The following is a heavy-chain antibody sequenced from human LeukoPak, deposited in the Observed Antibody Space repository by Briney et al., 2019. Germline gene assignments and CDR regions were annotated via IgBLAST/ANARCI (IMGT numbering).Heavy chain of an antibody. D-gene: IGHD2-2*01. V-gene: IGHV4-38-2*01. CDR2: IYHSGST. CDR3: ARGGVVPAAGYNCFDP. CDR1: GYSISSGYY. Sequence: PSETLSLTCAVSGYSISSGYYWGWIRQPPGKGLEWIGSIYHSGSTYYNPSLKSRVTISVDTSKNQFSLKLNSVTAAGTAVYYCARGGVVPAAGYNCFDPWGQGTLVIVPS. J-gene: IGHJ5*02.